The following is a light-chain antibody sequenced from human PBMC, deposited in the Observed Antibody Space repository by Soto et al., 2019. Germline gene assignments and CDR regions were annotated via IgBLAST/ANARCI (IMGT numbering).Light chain of an antibody. J-gene: IGLJ2*01. CDR1: SSDVGGYNY. Sequence: QSALTQPASVSGSPGQTITISCTGTSSDVGGYNYVSCYQQHPGKAPKLMIYDVSHRPSVVSHRFSGSKSANTASLTISGLQAEDEADYYCSSYTSRSAVVFGGGTKLTVL. CDR2: DVS. CDR3: SSYTSRSAVV. V-gene: IGLV2-14*01.